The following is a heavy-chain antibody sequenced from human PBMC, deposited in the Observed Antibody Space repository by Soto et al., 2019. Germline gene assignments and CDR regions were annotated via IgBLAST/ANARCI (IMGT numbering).Heavy chain of an antibody. V-gene: IGHV4-59*08. D-gene: IGHD1-1*01. Sequence: PSETLSLTCTFSGCSISSYYWSWIRQPPGKGLEWIGYIYYSGSTNYNPSLKSRVTISVDTSKNQFSLKLSSVTAADTAVYYCARTRVPVWFDPWGQGTLVTVSS. CDR1: GCSISSYY. J-gene: IGHJ5*02. CDR2: IYYSGST. CDR3: ARTRVPVWFDP.